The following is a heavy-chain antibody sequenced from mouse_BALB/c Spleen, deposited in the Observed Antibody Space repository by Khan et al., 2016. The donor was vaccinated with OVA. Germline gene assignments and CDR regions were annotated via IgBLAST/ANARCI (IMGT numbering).Heavy chain of an antibody. CDR2: IWSDGST. CDR1: GFSLTNYG. Sequence: QVQLKESGPGLVAPSQSLSITCTISGFSLTNYGIHWVRQPPGKGLEWLVVIWSDGSTTYNSTLKSRLSITKDNSKSQVFLKMNSLQTDDTAMYYCARRPYYHYYALDYWGQGTSVTVSA. D-gene: IGHD2-10*01. CDR3: ARRPYYHYYALDY. J-gene: IGHJ4*01. V-gene: IGHV2-6-1*01.